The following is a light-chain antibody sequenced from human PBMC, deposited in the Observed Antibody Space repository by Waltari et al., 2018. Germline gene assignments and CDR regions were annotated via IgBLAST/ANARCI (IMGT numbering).Light chain of an antibody. CDR1: SGHTTNI. CDR2: VNSEGSH. CDR3: QTGGHGTWV. V-gene: IGLV4-69*01. Sequence: QLVLTQSPSASASLGASVKLTCTLSSGHTTNIIAWLQQKPGKGPRYLMKVNSEGSHNKGVEIPDRFSGSSSGAERYLTISSLQSEDEADYYCQTGGHGTWVFGGGTRLTVL. J-gene: IGLJ3*02.